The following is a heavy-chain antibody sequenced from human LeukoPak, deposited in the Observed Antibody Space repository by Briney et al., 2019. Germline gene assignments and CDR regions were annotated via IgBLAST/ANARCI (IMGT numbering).Heavy chain of an antibody. D-gene: IGHD2-15*01. V-gene: IGHV4-39*07. CDR3: ARVGVVAATFHYYYYMDV. Sequence: SETLSLTCTVSGGSISSSSYYWSWIRQPPGKGLVWIGSIYYSGSTYDNPSLKSRVTISVDTSKNQFSLKLSSVTAADTAVYYCARVGVVAATFHYYYYMDVWGKGTTVTVSS. CDR1: GGSISSSSYY. CDR2: IYYSGST. J-gene: IGHJ6*03.